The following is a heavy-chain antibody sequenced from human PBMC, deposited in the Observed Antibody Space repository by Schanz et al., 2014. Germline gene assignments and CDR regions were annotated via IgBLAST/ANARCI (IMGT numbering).Heavy chain of an antibody. D-gene: IGHD6-19*01. CDR2: ISSSSSYT. CDR1: GSTFRNYG. V-gene: IGHV3-48*04. CDR3: ARVLAVAGTLWGYYYGMDV. Sequence: VQLVESGGDFVQPGGSLRLSCAVSGSTFRNYGMGWVRQAPGKGLEWVSYISSSSSYTNYADSVKGRFTISRDNAKNSLYLQMNNLRAEDTAVYYCARVLAVAGTLWGYYYGMDVWGQGTTVTVSS. J-gene: IGHJ6*02.